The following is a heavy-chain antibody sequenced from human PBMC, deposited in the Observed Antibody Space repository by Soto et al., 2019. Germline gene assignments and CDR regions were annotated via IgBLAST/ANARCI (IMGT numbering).Heavy chain of an antibody. J-gene: IGHJ4*02. V-gene: IGHV4-61*01. CDR3: AGPSGPMTAIDY. D-gene: IGHD2-21*02. CDR1: GGSVSSGSYY. CDR2: IYYSGST. Sequence: SETLSRTCTVSGGSVSSGSYYWSWIRQTPGKGLEWIGYIYYSGSTNYNPSLKSRVTISVDTSKNQFSLKLSSVTAADTAVYYCAGPSGPMTAIDYWGQGTLVTVSS.